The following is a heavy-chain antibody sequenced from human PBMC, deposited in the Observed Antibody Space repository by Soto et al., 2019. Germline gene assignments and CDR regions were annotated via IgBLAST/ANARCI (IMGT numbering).Heavy chain of an antibody. CDR2: INPNSGGT. D-gene: IGHD2-2*02. V-gene: IGHV1-2*02. J-gene: IGHJ4*02. Sequence: ASVKVSCKTSGYTFTGYYMNWVRQALGQGLEWMGWINPNSGGTNYAQKFQGRVTMTRDTSISTAYMKLSRLRSDDTAVYYCARGVVVQATIEPIHYSYFDYWGQGTLVTVSS. CDR3: ARGVVVQATIEPIHYSYFDY. CDR1: GYTFTGYY.